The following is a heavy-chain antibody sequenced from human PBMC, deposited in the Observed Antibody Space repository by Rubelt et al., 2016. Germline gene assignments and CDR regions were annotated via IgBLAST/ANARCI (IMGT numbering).Heavy chain of an antibody. Sequence: QVQLQQWGAGLLKPSETLSLTCAVYGGSFSGYYWSWIRQPPGKGLEWIGEINHSGSANYNPSLKGRVSISVGNAKNQFCLKLNSVTAADTAVYYCASRRYNWNRFDFWGQGTLVTVSS. CDR3: ASRRYNWNRFDF. CDR1: GGSFSGYY. CDR2: INHSGSA. D-gene: IGHD1-20*01. J-gene: IGHJ4*02. V-gene: IGHV4-34*01.